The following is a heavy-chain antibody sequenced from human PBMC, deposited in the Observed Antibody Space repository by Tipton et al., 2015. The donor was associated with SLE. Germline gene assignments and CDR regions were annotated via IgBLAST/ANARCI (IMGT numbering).Heavy chain of an antibody. V-gene: IGHV1-8*01. CDR1: GYTFTSYD. CDR3: ASGRESSVWGY. J-gene: IGHJ4*02. Sequence: QLVQSGAEVKKPGASVKVSCKASGYTFTSYDINWVRQATGQGLEWMGWMNPNSGNTGYAQKFQGRVTMTRNTSISTDYIELCSLRSGVTVVYSCASGRESSVWGYWGQGTLVTVFS. D-gene: IGHD6-19*01. CDR2: MNPNSGNT.